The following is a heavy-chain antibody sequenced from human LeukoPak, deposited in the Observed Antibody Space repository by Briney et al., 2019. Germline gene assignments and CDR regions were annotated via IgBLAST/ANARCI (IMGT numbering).Heavy chain of an antibody. D-gene: IGHD2-21*02. CDR2: INTNTGNP. J-gene: IGHJ5*02. CDR1: GYTFTNYA. CDR3: ARSVAVTAIAWFDP. Sequence: GASVKVSCKASGYTFTNYAMNWVRQAPGQGLEWMGWINTNTGNPAYAQGFTGRFVFSLDTSVSTAYLQISSLKAEDTAVYYCARSVAVTAIAWFDPWGQGTLVTVSS. V-gene: IGHV7-4-1*02.